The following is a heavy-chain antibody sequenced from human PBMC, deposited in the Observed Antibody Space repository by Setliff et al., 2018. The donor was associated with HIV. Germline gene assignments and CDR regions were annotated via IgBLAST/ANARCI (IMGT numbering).Heavy chain of an antibody. J-gene: IGHJ4*02. CDR1: GGSFSGYY. CDR3: ARAGTSTPQSFDH. V-gene: IGHV4-34*01. D-gene: IGHD2-2*01. Sequence: SETLSLTCAVYGGSFSGYYWSWIRQPPGKGLEWIGEINHSGSTNYNPSLKSRVTISVDTSKNQFSLKLSSVTAADTAVYSCARAGTSTPQSFDHWGQGTLVTVSS. CDR2: INHSGST.